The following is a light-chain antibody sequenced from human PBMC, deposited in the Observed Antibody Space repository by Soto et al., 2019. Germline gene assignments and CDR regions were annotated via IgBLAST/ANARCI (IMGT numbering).Light chain of an antibody. CDR3: QQYYSYPIT. Sequence: DIQMTQSPSSLSASVGDRVTITCRASQSISSYLAWYQQKPGKAPKLLIYAASTLQSGVPSRFSGSGSGTDFTLTISCLQSEDFATYYCQQYYSYPITFGQGKRLEIK. CDR1: QSISSY. J-gene: IGKJ5*01. CDR2: AAS. V-gene: IGKV1-9*01.